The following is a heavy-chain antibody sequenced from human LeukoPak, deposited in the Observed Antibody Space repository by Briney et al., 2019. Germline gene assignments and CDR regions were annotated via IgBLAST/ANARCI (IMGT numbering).Heavy chain of an antibody. V-gene: IGHV3-23*01. CDR1: GFTFNTYA. Sequence: PGGSLRLSCAASGFTFNTYAMSWVRQAPGKGLEWVATITGVSGTTYYTDSVKGRFTISRDNPGNTLFLRMNSVRAADAAVYFCAKDREIVVDRTHPRFAMHVWGQGTTVTVSS. CDR3: AKDREIVVDRTHPRFAMHV. D-gene: IGHD3-22*01. CDR2: ITGVSGTT. J-gene: IGHJ6*02.